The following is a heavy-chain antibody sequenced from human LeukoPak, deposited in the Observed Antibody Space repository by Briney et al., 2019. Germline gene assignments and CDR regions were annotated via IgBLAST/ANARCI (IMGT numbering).Heavy chain of an antibody. Sequence: SETLSLTCSVSGDSVSSGNSYWNWIRQPPGKGLEWIGSIHTSGRTTYNPSLKSRVSISADTSKNQFSLKVTSLIATDTAVCYCARNLGIWGQGILVTVSS. CDR2: IHTSGRT. V-gene: IGHV4-61*01. J-gene: IGHJ4*02. CDR3: ARNLGI. CDR1: GDSVSSGNSY.